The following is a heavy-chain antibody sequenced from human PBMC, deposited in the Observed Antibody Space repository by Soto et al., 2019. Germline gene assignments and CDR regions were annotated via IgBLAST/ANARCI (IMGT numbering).Heavy chain of an antibody. CDR2: INHSGST. J-gene: IGHJ4*02. V-gene: IGHV4-34*01. D-gene: IGHD4-17*01. Sequence: PSETLSLTCAVYGWSFSDYYWSWIRQSPGKGLEWIGEINHSGSTNYNPSLKSRVIISVDTSKNQFSLKLSSVTAADTAVYYCARGDYGGNSDDYWGRGTLVTVSS. CDR3: ARGDYGGNSDDY. CDR1: GWSFSDYY.